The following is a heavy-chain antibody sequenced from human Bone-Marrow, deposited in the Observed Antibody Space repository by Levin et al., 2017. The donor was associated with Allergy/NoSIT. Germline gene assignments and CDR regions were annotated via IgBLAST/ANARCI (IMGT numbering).Heavy chain of an antibody. CDR1: GFTFSRYA. CDR2: ISSDGGST. Sequence: GASVKVSCSGSGFTFSRYALHWVRQAPGKGLEYVSAISSDGGSTYYADSVKGRFTISRDNSKNTLFLQMSSLRPEDTAVYYCVKNYYDSSGYYLLSDSWGQGTLVTVSS. V-gene: IGHV3-64D*06. CDR3: VKNYYDSSGYYLLSDS. D-gene: IGHD3-22*01. J-gene: IGHJ5*01.